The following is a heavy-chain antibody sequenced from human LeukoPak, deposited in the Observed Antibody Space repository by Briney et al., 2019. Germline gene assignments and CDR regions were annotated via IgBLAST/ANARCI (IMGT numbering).Heavy chain of an antibody. CDR2: ISTYNGNT. V-gene: IGHV1-18*04. CDR1: GYTFTSYY. J-gene: IGHJ6*03. Sequence: ASVKVSCKASGYTFTSYYMHWVRQTPGQGLGWMGWISTYNGNTNYAQKLQGRVTMTTDTSTSTAYMELRRLRSDDTAVYYCARDLGRYCSGGRCHYYSYYMDVWGKGTTVTVSS. D-gene: IGHD2-15*01. CDR3: ARDLGRYCSGGRCHYYSYYMDV.